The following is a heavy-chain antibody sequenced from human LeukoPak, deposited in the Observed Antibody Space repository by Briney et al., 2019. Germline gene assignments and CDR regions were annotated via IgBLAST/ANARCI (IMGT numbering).Heavy chain of an antibody. CDR1: GGSVSSRTYY. J-gene: IGHJ5*02. CDR3: ARQIIGIVATYPALDWFDP. CDR2: LHYSGNT. V-gene: IGHV4-39*01. Sequence: SETLSLTCTVSGGSVSSRTYYWGWIRQPPGKGLEWIGSLHYSGNTHYSPSLRSRVTLSVDTSKNQFSLKLSSVTAADTAIYYCARQIIGIVATYPALDWFDPWGQGTLVTVSS. D-gene: IGHD5-12*01.